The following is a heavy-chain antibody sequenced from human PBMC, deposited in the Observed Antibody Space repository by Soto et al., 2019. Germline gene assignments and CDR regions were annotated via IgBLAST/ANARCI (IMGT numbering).Heavy chain of an antibody. CDR2: IIPIFGTA. V-gene: IGHV1-69*13. D-gene: IGHD1-20*01. CDR1: VGTLCSCA. J-gene: IGHJ5*02. CDR3: ARAEYNWNQRGIAGWFDP. Sequence: GASVKMSCTASVGTLCSCAISLVRQDTGQGLEWMGGIIPIFGTANYAQKFQGRVTITADESTSTAYMELSSLRSEDTAVYYCARAEYNWNQRGIAGWFDPWGQGTLVTVSS.